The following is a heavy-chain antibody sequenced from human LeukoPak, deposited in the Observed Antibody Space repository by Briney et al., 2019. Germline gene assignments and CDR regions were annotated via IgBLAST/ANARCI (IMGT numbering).Heavy chain of an antibody. V-gene: IGHV1-69*05. CDR2: IIPIFGTA. J-gene: IGHJ4*02. CDR3: ARDGDYSLGGLDY. Sequence: SAKVSSKASGGTFSSYAISWVRQAPGQGLEWMGRIIPIFGTANYAQKFQGRVTITTDESTSTAYMELSSLRSEDTAVYYCARDGDYSLGGLDYWGQGTLVTVSS. D-gene: IGHD4-17*01. CDR1: GGTFSSYA.